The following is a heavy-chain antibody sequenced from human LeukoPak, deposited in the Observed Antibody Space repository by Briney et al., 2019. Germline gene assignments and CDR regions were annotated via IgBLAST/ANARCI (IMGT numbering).Heavy chain of an antibody. V-gene: IGHV3-53*01. CDR3: ARVGHGEPRGY. CDR1: GFTVSSNY. CDR2: IYSGGST. J-gene: IGHJ4*02. Sequence: PGGSLRLSCAASGFTVSSNYMSWVRQAPGKGLEWVSVIYSGGSTYYADSVKGRFTISRDNSKNTLYLQMNSLRAEDTAVYYCARVGHGEPRGYWGQGTLVTVSS. D-gene: IGHD4-17*01.